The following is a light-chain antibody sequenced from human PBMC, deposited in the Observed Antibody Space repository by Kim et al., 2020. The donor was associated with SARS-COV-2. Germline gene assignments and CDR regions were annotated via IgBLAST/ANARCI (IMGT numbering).Light chain of an antibody. CDR1: QSVLYSSNNKNY. V-gene: IGKV4-1*01. J-gene: IGKJ1*01. CDR2: WAS. Sequence: ATINCKSSQSVLYSSNNKNYLAWYQLRPGPPPKLLIYWASTRESGVPNRFSGSGSGTDFTLTISTLQAEDVAVYYCQQYYTTPWTFGQGTKVDIK. CDR3: QQYYTTPWT.